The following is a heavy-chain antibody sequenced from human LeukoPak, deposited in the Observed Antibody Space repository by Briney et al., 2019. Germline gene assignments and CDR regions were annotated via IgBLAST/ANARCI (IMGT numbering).Heavy chain of an antibody. J-gene: IGHJ4*02. CDR1: GFPFNSHH. Sequence: PGGSLRLSCAASGFPFNSHHMNWVRQAPGKGLEWISYISSAGNVIYYADSVKGRFTTSRDNAKNSLYLHMNSLRDEDTAVYYCAASSSWYFVDYWGQGTLVTVSS. CDR2: ISSAGNVI. V-gene: IGHV3-48*02. D-gene: IGHD6-13*01. CDR3: AASSSWYFVDY.